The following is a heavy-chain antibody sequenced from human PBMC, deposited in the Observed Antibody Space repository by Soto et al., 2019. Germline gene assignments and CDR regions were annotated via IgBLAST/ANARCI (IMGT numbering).Heavy chain of an antibody. Sequence: ASVKVSCKVSGYTLTELSMHWVRQAPGKGLEWMGGFDPEDGETIYAQKFQGRVAMTEDTSTDTAYMELSSLRSEDTAVYYCATGYGGNAHYYYYYGMDVWGQGTTVTVSS. V-gene: IGHV1-24*01. J-gene: IGHJ6*02. CDR1: GYTLTELS. CDR2: FDPEDGET. CDR3: ATGYGGNAHYYYYYGMDV. D-gene: IGHD4-17*01.